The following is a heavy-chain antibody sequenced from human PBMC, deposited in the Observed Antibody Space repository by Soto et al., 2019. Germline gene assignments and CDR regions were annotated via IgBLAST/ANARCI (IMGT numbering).Heavy chain of an antibody. D-gene: IGHD6-19*01. J-gene: IGHJ6*02. V-gene: IGHV4-59*01. CDR1: GGSISSYY. CDR3: ARLGRRGWSSAYYYGMDV. CDR2: IYYSGST. Sequence: QVQLQESGPGLVKPSETLSLTCTVSGGSISSYYWSWIRQPPGKGLEWIGYIYYSGSTNYNPSLKSRVTISVDTSKTQFSLKLSSVTAADTAVYYCARLGRRGWSSAYYYGMDVWGQGTTVTVSS.